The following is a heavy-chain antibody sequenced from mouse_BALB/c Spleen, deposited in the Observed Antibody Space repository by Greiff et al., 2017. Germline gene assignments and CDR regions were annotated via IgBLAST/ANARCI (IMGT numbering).Heavy chain of an antibody. CDR2: ISSGGSYT. Sequence: DVHLVESGGGLVKPGGSLKLSCAASGFPFSSYTMSWVRQTPEKRLEWVATISSGGSYTYYPDSVKGRFTISRDNAKNTLYLQMSSLKSEDTAMYYCTRDGRLRQGYFDVWGAGTTVTVSS. D-gene: IGHD2-2*01. V-gene: IGHV5-6-4*01. J-gene: IGHJ1*01. CDR1: GFPFSSYT. CDR3: TRDGRLRQGYFDV.